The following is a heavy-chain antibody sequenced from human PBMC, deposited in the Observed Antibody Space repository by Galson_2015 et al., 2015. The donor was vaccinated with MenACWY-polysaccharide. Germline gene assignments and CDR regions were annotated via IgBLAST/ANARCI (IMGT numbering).Heavy chain of an antibody. J-gene: IGHJ6*02. CDR3: ARDLGDSIAARPGYYYYYGMDV. CDR1: GFTFSSYS. CDR2: ISSSSSYI. Sequence: SLRLSSAASGFTFSSYSMNWVRQAPGKGLEWVSSISSSSSYIYYADSVKGRFTISRDNAKNSLYLQMNSLRAEDTAVYYCARDLGDSIAARPGYYYYYGMDVWAREPWSPSP. V-gene: IGHV3-21*01. D-gene: IGHD6-6*01.